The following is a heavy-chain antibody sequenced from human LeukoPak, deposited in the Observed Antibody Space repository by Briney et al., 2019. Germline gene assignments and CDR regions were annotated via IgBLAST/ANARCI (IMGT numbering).Heavy chain of an antibody. CDR2: ISGSGGST. CDR1: GFTFSSYA. CDR3: ARDRGYCSGGSCYWRGGDSGYFDY. V-gene: IGHV3-23*01. D-gene: IGHD2-15*01. J-gene: IGHJ4*02. Sequence: PGGSLRLSCSASGFTFSSYAMSWVRQAPGKGLEWVSAISGSGGSTYYADSVKGRFAISRDNSKNTLYLQMNSLRAEDTAVYYCARDRGYCSGGSCYWRGGDSGYFDYWGQGTLVTVSS.